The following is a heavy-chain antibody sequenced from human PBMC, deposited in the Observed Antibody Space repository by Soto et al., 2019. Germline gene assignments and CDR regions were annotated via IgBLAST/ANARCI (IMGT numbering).Heavy chain of an antibody. J-gene: IGHJ4*02. V-gene: IGHV3-30*18. CDR1: GFTFSSYG. D-gene: IGHD5-12*01. CDR3: AKDRTNGYHTSGGFDY. Sequence: QPGGSLRLSCAASGFTFSSYGMHWVRQAPGKGLEWVAVISYDGSNKYYADSVKGRFTISRDNSKNTLYLQMNSLRAEDTAVYYCAKDRTNGYHTSGGFDYWGQGTLVTVSS. CDR2: ISYDGSNK.